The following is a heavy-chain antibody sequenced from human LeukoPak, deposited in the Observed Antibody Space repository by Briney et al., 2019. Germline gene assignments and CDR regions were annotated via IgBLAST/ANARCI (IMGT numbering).Heavy chain of an antibody. V-gene: IGHV4-31*03. J-gene: IGHJ5*01. D-gene: IGHD3-10*01. Sequence: MPSETLSLTCTVSGGSISSGGYYWSWIRQHPGKGLEWIGYIYYSGSTYYNPSHKSRVTISVDTTKNQFSLKLSSVTAADTAVYYCAARESTMVRGAPWGFDSWGQGTLVTVSS. CDR1: GGSISSGGYY. CDR3: AARESTMVRGAPWGFDS. CDR2: IYYSGST.